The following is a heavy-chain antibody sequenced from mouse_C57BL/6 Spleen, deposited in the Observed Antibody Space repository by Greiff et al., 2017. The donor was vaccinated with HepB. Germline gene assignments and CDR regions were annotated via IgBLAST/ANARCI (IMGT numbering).Heavy chain of an antibody. CDR1: GFTFSDYY. J-gene: IGHJ2*01. V-gene: IGHV5-16*01. CDR3: AREGITSYYFDY. Sequence: EVKLVESEGGLVQPGSSMKLSCTASGFTFSDYYMAWVRQVPEKGLEWVANINYDGSSTYYLDSLKSRFIISRDNAKNILYLQMSSLKSEDTATYYCAREGITSYYFDYWGQGTTLTVSS. CDR2: INYDGSST. D-gene: IGHD1-3*01.